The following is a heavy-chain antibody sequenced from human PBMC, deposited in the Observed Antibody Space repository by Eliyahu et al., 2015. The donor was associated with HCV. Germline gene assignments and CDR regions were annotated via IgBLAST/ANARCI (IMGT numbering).Heavy chain of an antibody. V-gene: IGHV2-5*02. Sequence: QITLKESGPTLVKPTQTLTLTCTFSGFSLSTSGVGVGWIRQPPGKALEWLALIYWDDDKRYSPSLKSRLTITKDTSKNQVVLTMTNMDPVDTATYYCAHSWSYYDILTGYYKGAVNDAFDIWGQGTMVTVSS. J-gene: IGHJ3*02. CDR3: AHSWSYYDILTGYYKGAVNDAFDI. D-gene: IGHD3-9*01. CDR2: IYWDDDK. CDR1: GFSLSTSGVG.